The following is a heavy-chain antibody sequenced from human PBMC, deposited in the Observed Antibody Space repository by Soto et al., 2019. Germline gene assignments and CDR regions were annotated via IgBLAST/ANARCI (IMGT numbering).Heavy chain of an antibody. CDR1: GYTFTDFY. CDR2: INPNNGGI. D-gene: IGHD1-20*01. Sequence: GASVKVSCKSSGYTFTDFYIHWVRQVPGQGLEWVGWINPNNGGINYAQKFPGRVTMTRDTXVNTSYMDLNRLNFDDSAIYYCVRGQSVLYLDLWGRVNQVTVSS. J-gene: IGHJ1*01. CDR3: VRGQSVLYLDL. V-gene: IGHV1-2*02.